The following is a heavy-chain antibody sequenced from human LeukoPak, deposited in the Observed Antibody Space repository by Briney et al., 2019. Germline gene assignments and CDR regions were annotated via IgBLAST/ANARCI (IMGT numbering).Heavy chain of an antibody. Sequence: GASVKVSCKASGYTFTSYGITWVRQAPGQGLEWMGWISAYNGNTMYAQKLQGRVTMTTDTSTSTAYMDLRSLRSDDTAMYYCARGSRDCSSTSCYAGIHYWGQGTLVTVSS. CDR1: GYTFTSYG. J-gene: IGHJ4*02. CDR3: ARGSRDCSSTSCYAGIHY. CDR2: ISAYNGNT. V-gene: IGHV1-18*01. D-gene: IGHD2-2*01.